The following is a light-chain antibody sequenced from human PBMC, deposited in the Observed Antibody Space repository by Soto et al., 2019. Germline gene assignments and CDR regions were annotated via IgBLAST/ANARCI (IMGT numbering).Light chain of an antibody. CDR3: QQYGDSIT. J-gene: IGKJ4*01. CDR1: QTVRSSY. CDR2: GAF. Sequence: IFLTQSPGSLSLSSGERATLSCRASQTVRSSYLAWYQQRPGQPPKLLIYGAFNRAIGTPDRFSGSESGRDYNLTISRLDPEDSAVYDCQQYGDSITFGGGTKVEI. V-gene: IGKV3-20*01.